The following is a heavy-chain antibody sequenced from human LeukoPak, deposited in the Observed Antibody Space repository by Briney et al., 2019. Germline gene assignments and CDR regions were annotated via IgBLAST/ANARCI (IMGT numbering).Heavy chain of an antibody. Sequence: PGRSLRLSCAAPGFTFSGSAMHWVRQASGKGLEWVGRITSKPNSYETVYAASMNGRFTISRDDSKNTAYLQMNSLKTEDTAVYYCAGGRGWYSPDYWGQGTLVTVSS. CDR2: ITSKPNSYET. V-gene: IGHV3-73*01. CDR1: GFTFSGSA. D-gene: IGHD6-19*01. J-gene: IGHJ4*02. CDR3: AGGRGWYSPDY.